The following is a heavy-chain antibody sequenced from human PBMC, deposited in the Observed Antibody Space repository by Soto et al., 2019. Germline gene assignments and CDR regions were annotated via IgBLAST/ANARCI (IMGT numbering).Heavy chain of an antibody. D-gene: IGHD3-22*01. Sequence: GASVKVSCKASGYTFTSYYMHWVRQAPGQGLEWMGIINPSGGSTSYAQKFQGRVTMTRDTSTSTVYMELSSLRSEDTAVYYCARDYYDSSGYYPFGYYGMDVWGQGTTVTVSS. J-gene: IGHJ6*02. CDR3: ARDYYDSSGYYPFGYYGMDV. V-gene: IGHV1-46*03. CDR2: INPSGGST. CDR1: GYTFTSYY.